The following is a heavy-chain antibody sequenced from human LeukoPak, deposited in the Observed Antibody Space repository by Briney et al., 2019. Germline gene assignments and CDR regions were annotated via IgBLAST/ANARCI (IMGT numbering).Heavy chain of an antibody. V-gene: IGHV3-15*01. CDR1: GFTFSNAW. Sequence: GGSLRLSCTASGFTFSNAWMTWVRQAPGKGLEWVGRIKSKTDGGTTEDAAPVKGRFTISRDDSNNTLYLQMNSLQTEDTAVYYCATGTRMDVWGKGTTVTVSS. J-gene: IGHJ6*04. D-gene: IGHD1-1*01. CDR3: ATGTRMDV. CDR2: IKSKTDGGTT.